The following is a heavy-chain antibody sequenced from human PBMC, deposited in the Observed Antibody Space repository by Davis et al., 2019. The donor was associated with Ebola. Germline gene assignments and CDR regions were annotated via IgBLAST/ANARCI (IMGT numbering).Heavy chain of an antibody. V-gene: IGHV4-4*02. D-gene: IGHD1-14*01. CDR1: GGSISSSNW. Sequence: GSLRLSCAVSGGSISSSNWWSWVCQPPGKGLEWIGEIYHSGSTNYNPSLKSRVTISVDKSKNQFSLKLSSVTAADTAVYYCARHPPGYVMDVWGQGTTVTVSS. CDR3: ARHPPGYVMDV. CDR2: IYHSGST. J-gene: IGHJ6*02.